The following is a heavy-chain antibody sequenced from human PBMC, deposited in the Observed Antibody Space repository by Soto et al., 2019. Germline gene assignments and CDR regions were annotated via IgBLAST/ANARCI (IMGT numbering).Heavy chain of an antibody. CDR2: IWSDGSNK. D-gene: IGHD3-16*01. J-gene: IGHJ4*02. CDR3: ARIGSWALNFDY. Sequence: GRSLRLSCAASGFTFNNYHMRWVSQAPGKGLQWVAVIWSDGSNKYYADSVKGRFTISRDNSKNTLYLQMNSLRVEDTAVYYCARIGSWALNFDYWGQGTLVTVSS. CDR1: GFTFNNYH. V-gene: IGHV3-33*01.